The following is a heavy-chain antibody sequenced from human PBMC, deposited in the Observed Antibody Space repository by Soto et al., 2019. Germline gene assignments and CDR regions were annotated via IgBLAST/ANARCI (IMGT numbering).Heavy chain of an antibody. CDR2: IFWDDDK. V-gene: IGHV2-5*02. D-gene: IGHD5-12*01. Sequence: QITLKESGPTLVKPTQTLTLTCSFSGFSLSTRGVGVGWIRQPPVKALEWLALIFWDDDKWYSPSLRSRLTITEDTSKNQVVLTMPNMDPVDTATYYCAHRSRGYAYYFDQWGQGTLVTVSS. CDR3: AHRSRGYAYYFDQ. CDR1: GFSLSTRGVG. J-gene: IGHJ4*02.